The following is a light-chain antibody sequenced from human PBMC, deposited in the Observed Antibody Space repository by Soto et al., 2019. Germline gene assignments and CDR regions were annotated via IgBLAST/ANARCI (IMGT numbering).Light chain of an antibody. CDR3: QQYDNWPLL. J-gene: IGKJ4*01. CDR2: GAS. CDR1: QSVSNN. Sequence: VIAHSPATLSVSPGERATLSCRASQSVSNNLAWYQQKPGQAPRLLIYGASTRVTDTPARFSGSGSGTEFTLTISSLQSEDSAVYYCQQYDNWPLLFGGGTKVDIK. V-gene: IGKV3-15*01.